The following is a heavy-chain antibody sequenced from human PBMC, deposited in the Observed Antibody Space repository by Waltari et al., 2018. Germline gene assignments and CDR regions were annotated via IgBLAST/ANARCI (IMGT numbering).Heavy chain of an antibody. J-gene: IGHJ4*02. CDR2: INHSGST. D-gene: IGHD3-22*01. V-gene: IGHV4-34*01. CDR3: ARGRVVSWLLLSADPGYFDY. Sequence: QVQLQQWGAGLLKPSETLSLPCAVYGGSFSGYYWSWIRQPPGTGLEWIGEINHSGSTNCNPSLKIRVTISVDTSKNQFSLKLSAVTAADTAVYYCARGRVVSWLLLSADPGYFDYWGQGTLVTVSS. CDR1: GGSFSGYY.